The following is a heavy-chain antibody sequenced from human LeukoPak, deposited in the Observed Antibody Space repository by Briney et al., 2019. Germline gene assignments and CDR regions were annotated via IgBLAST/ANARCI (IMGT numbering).Heavy chain of an antibody. CDR3: ARDVDYYGSGSYSPYNWFDP. D-gene: IGHD3-10*01. V-gene: IGHV4-61*08. CDR2: IYYSGST. Sequence: PSETLSLTCAVSGGSISSGGYYWSWIRQPPGKGLEWVGYIYYSGSTNYNPSLKSRVTISVDTSKNQFSLKLSSVTAADTAVYYCARDVDYYGSGSYSPYNWFDPWGQGTLVTVSS. CDR1: GGSISSGGYY. J-gene: IGHJ5*02.